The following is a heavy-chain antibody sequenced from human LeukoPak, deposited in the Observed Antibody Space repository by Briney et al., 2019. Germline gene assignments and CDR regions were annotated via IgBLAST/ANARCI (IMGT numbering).Heavy chain of an antibody. V-gene: IGHV3-7*03. J-gene: IGHJ4*02. CDR2: IKQDGSEK. D-gene: IGHD1-1*01. CDR1: GFTFSSYW. Sequence: RPGGSLRLSCAASGFTFSSYWMSWVRQAPGKGLEWVANIKQDGSEKYYVDSVKGRFTISRDNAKNSLYLQMNSLRAEDTAVYYCARDRKLVRVYFDYWGQGTLVTVSS. CDR3: ARDRKLVRVYFDY.